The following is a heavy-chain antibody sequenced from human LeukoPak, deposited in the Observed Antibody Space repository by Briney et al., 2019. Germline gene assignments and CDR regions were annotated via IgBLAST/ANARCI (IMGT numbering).Heavy chain of an antibody. Sequence: GGSLRLSCAASGCTFSSYGMHWVRQAPGKGLEWVAFIRYDGSNKYYADSVKGRFTISRDDSKNTLYLQMNSLRAEDTAVYYCAKDLGTVTTVTTYFDYWGQGTLVTVSS. V-gene: IGHV3-30*02. CDR3: AKDLGTVTTVTTYFDY. J-gene: IGHJ4*02. D-gene: IGHD4-17*01. CDR2: IRYDGSNK. CDR1: GCTFSSYG.